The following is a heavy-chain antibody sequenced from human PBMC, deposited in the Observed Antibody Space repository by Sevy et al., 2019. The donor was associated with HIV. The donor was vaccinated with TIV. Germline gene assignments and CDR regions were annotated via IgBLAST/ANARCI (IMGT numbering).Heavy chain of an antibody. J-gene: IGHJ4*02. CDR3: ARRCFHEY. CDR1: GFTFSSYW. V-gene: IGHV3-7*01. CDR2: INENSSKK. Sequence: GESLKISCAASGFTFSSYWMSWVRQAPGKGLEWVPNINENSSKKNYWDSVRGRFTISRDNAKNSVYWEMNSLRGEDTAVYYCARRCFHEYWGQGTLVTVSS.